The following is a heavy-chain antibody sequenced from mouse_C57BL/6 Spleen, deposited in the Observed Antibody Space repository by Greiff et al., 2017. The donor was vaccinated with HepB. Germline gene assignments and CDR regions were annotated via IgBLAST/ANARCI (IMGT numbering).Heavy chain of an antibody. J-gene: IGHJ2*01. V-gene: IGHV5-9*01. D-gene: IGHD1-1*01. CDR3: ARGNLYYYGSSYYFDY. CDR1: GFTFRSYT. Sequence: EVKLVESGGGLVKPGGSLKLSCAASGFTFRSYTMSWVRQTPEKRLEWVATISGGGGNTYYPDSVKGRFTISRDNAKNTLYLQMRSLRTEDTALYYCARGNLYYYGSSYYFDYWGQGTTLTVSS. CDR2: ISGGGGNT.